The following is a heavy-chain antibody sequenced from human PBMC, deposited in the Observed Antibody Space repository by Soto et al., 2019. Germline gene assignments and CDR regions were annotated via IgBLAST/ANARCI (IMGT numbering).Heavy chain of an antibody. CDR3: ARDRSFALLEWSPSDSYGMDV. J-gene: IGHJ6*02. D-gene: IGHD3-3*01. Sequence: QVQLVQSAGEVKEHGASLKVACKASGYSFSTYCISWVRQAPGQGLECMGWISTSNGYTNYAQKFQGRVSMTTDTSTTTAYMEVRSLRYDDTAFYFCARDRSFALLEWSPSDSYGMDVWGQGTSVTVSS. CDR2: ISTSNGYT. V-gene: IGHV1-18*01. CDR1: GYSFSTYC.